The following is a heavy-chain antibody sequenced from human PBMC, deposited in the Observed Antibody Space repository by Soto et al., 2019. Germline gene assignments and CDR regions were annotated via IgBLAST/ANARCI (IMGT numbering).Heavy chain of an antibody. V-gene: IGHV3-30*18. D-gene: IGHD2-21*02. J-gene: IGHJ1*01. CDR3: AKDSDLEEYFQN. Sequence: VGPLRHSCTSSEFTSSSYGMHLVLQTPVKGLEWLAVISYDGSNKYYADSVKGRFTISRDNSKNTLYLQMNSLRAEDTAVYYCAKDSDLEEYFQNWGQGTLVTVSS. CDR1: EFTSSSYG. CDR2: ISYDGSNK.